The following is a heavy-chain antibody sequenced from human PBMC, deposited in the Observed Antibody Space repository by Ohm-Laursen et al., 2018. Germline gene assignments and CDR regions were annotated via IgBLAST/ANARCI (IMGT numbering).Heavy chain of an antibody. CDR1: GFTFSNYA. Sequence: SLRLSCSASGFTFSNYAMSWVRQAPGKGLEWVSAISAGGGNTYYADSVKGRFTISRDNSKNTLYLQMNSLRAEDTAVYYCAKDNYDFGWFDPWGQGTLVTVSS. V-gene: IGHV3-23*01. D-gene: IGHD3-3*01. J-gene: IGHJ5*02. CDR2: ISAGGGNT. CDR3: AKDNYDFGWFDP.